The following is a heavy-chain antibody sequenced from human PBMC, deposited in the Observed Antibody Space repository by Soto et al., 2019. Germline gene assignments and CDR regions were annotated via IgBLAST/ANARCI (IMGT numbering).Heavy chain of an antibody. CDR3: ARERYCSSTSCYHWYFDL. Sequence: QVQLVESGGGVVQPGRSLRLSCAASGFTFSSYGMHWVRQAPGKGLEWVAVIWYDGSNKYYADSVKGRFTISRDNSKNTLYLQMNSLRAEDTAVYYCARERYCSSTSCYHWYFDLWGRGTLVTVSS. D-gene: IGHD2-2*01. J-gene: IGHJ2*01. CDR2: IWYDGSNK. V-gene: IGHV3-30*19. CDR1: GFTFSSYG.